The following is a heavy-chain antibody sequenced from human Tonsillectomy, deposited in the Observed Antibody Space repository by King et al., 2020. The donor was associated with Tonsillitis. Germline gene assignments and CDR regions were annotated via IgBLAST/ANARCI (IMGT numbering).Heavy chain of an antibody. D-gene: IGHD3/OR15-3a*01. V-gene: IGHV3-53*01. J-gene: IGHJ4*02. Sequence: VQLVESGGGLIQYGGSLRLSCAASGFTVSSTYMSWVRQAPGKGLEWVSVIYSGGSTYYADSVKGRFTISRDNSKNTLFLHMNSLRAEDTAVYYCARGSMVWSQTIYYLDSWGQGTLVTVSS. CDR2: IYSGGST. CDR1: GFTVSSTY. CDR3: ARGSMVWSQTIYYLDS.